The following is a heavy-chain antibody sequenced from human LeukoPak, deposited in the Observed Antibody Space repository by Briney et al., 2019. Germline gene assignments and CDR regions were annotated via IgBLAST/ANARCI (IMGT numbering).Heavy chain of an antibody. CDR1: GFTVGSNY. J-gene: IGHJ3*02. Sequence: GGSLRLSCAASGFTVGSNYMTWVHQPPGKGLQWVSVIYGDGDTYYTDSVKGRFTISRDNSKNTINLQMNSLGAEDTAMYYCVRGSRSWFDTFDIWGQGTMVTVSS. CDR3: VRGSRSWFDTFDI. D-gene: IGHD6-13*01. CDR2: IYGDGDT. V-gene: IGHV3-53*01.